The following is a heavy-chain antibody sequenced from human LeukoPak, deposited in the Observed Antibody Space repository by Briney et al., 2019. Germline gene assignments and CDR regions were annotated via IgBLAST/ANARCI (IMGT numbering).Heavy chain of an antibody. CDR3: SSFLMGAPN. V-gene: IGHV3-74*01. D-gene: IGHD1-26*01. Sequence: GGSLRLSCVAPGFTFSSSWMHWVRQAPGKGLVWVSHVSPDGTNTAYADSVKGRFTISRDNAKNTLYLQMNSLRAEDTAVYYCSSFLMGAPNWGQGTLVTVSS. J-gene: IGHJ4*02. CDR1: GFTFSSSW. CDR2: VSPDGTNT.